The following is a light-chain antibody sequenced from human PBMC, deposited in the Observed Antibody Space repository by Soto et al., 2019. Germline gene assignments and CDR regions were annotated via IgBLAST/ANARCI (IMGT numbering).Light chain of an antibody. CDR3: QQYGGSRWT. CDR1: QSVSSTY. CDR2: GAS. J-gene: IGKJ1*01. V-gene: IGKV3-20*01. Sequence: EIVFTQSPGPLSLSPGERATLSCRASQSVSSTYLAWYQQKPGQAPRLLIYGASNRATGIPDRFSGSGSGTDFTLTISRLEPEDFAVYYCQQYGGSRWTFGQGTRVDI.